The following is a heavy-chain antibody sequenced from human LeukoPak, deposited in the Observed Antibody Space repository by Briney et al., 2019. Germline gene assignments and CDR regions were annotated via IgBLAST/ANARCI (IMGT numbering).Heavy chain of an antibody. V-gene: IGHV4-59*08. Sequence: SETLSLTYSVSYGTITSDYWSWIRQPPGQGLEWIGYISYSGSTFYNPSLKSRVTLSVDTSKKQFALRLSSVTAADTAVYYCAKHQRDSSGYHYFDDWGKGTLVTVSS. CDR3: AKHQRDSSGYHYFDD. CDR1: YGTITSDY. CDR2: ISYSGST. J-gene: IGHJ4*02. D-gene: IGHD3-22*01.